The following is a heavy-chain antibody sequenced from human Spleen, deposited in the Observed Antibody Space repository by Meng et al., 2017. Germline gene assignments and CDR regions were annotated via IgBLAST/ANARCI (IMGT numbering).Heavy chain of an antibody. V-gene: IGHV4-34*01. CDR3: ARGPTTMAHDFDY. D-gene: IGHD4-11*01. CDR2: INHSGST. Sequence: QVQLQQWGAVMYKPSATLSLTCVVSGGSFSDYYWSWIRQPPGKGLEWIGEINHSGSTNYNPSLESRATISVDTSQNNLSLKLSSVTAADSAVYYCARGPTTMAHDFDYWGQGTLVTVSS. J-gene: IGHJ4*02. CDR1: GGSFSDYY.